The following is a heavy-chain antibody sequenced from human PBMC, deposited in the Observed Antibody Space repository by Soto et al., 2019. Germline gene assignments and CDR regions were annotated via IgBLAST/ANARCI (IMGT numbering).Heavy chain of an antibody. Sequence: GGSLRLSCAASGFTFKNYAMHWVRQAPGKGLEWVAVISYDGSIEFYADSVKGRFTISRGDFKNTMFLQMGSLRVEDTAVYYCAREAAPRTGFDYWGQGTLVTVSS. CDR3: AREAAPRTGFDY. D-gene: IGHD2-15*01. V-gene: IGHV3-30-3*01. CDR1: GFTFKNYA. J-gene: IGHJ4*02. CDR2: ISYDGSIE.